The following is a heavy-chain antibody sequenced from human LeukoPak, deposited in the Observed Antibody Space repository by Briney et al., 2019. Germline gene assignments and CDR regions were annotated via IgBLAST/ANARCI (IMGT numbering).Heavy chain of an antibody. J-gene: IGHJ5*02. CDR3: ARVERGYSSSSRWFDP. V-gene: IGHV4-59*01. CDR2: IYYSGST. Sequence: PSETLSLTCTVSGGSISSYYWSWLRQPPGKGLEWIGYIYYSGSTNYNPSLKSRVTISVDTSKNQFSLKLSSVTAADTAVYYCARVERGYSSSSRWFDPWGQGTLVTVSS. CDR1: GGSISSYY. D-gene: IGHD6-6*01.